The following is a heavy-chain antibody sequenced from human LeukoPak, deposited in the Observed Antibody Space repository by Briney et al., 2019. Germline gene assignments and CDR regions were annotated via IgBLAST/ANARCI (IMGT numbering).Heavy chain of an antibody. V-gene: IGHV4-34*01. J-gene: IGHJ3*02. CDR3: ARRGVGRLLAAAFDI. Sequence: KPSETLSLTCAVYGGSFSGYYWSWVRQPPGKGLEWIGEINHSGSTNYNPSLKSRVTISVDTSKNQFSLKLSSVTAADTAVYYCARRGVGRLLAAAFDIWGQGTMVTVSS. CDR1: GGSFSGYY. CDR2: INHSGST. D-gene: IGHD3-22*01.